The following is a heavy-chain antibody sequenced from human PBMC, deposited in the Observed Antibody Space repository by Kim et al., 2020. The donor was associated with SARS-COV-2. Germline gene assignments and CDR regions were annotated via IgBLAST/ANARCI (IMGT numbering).Heavy chain of an antibody. J-gene: IGHJ1*01. CDR2: INTNGGSP. CDR3: ARDGAGDGYSTFGRWGN. D-gene: IGHD2-21*01. Sequence: ASVKVSCKASGYSFNRYSMHWVRQAPGQGLEWMGIINTNGGSPNYAQKFKGRVTMTIDTSTTTAYMQLNNLQPDDTAVYYCARDGAGDGYSTFGRWGNWG. V-gene: IGHV1-46*02. CDR1: GYSFNRYS.